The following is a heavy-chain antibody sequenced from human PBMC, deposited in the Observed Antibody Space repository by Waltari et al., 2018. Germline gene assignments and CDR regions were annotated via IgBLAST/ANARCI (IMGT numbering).Heavy chain of an antibody. D-gene: IGHD2-21*01. J-gene: IGHJ4*02. CDR3: ARLCGGDCYSGDY. CDR2: INPNSGGK. Sequence: QVQLVQSGAEVKKPGASVKVSCKASGYTFTGYYMHWVRQAPGQGLEWMGWINPNSGGKNYAQKFQGRVTMTRETSISTAYMELSRLRSDDTAVYYCARLCGGDCYSGDYWGQGTLVTVSS. CDR1: GYTFTGYY. V-gene: IGHV1-2*02.